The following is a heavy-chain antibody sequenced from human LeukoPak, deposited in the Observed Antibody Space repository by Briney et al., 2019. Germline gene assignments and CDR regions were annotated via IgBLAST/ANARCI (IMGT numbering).Heavy chain of an antibody. CDR3: ARIYCSSTNCYFFDY. Sequence: ASVKVSCKASGYTFTGYYMHWVRQAPGRGLQWMGWINPNSGATHYAQKFQGRVTMARNTSISTAYMELSSLGSDDTAVYYCARIYCSSTNCYFFDYWGQGTLVTVSS. V-gene: IGHV1-2*02. D-gene: IGHD2-2*01. CDR2: INPNSGAT. CDR1: GYTFTGYY. J-gene: IGHJ4*02.